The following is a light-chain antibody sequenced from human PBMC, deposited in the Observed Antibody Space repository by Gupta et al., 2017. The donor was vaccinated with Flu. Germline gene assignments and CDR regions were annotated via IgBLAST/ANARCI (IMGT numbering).Light chain of an antibody. CDR3: QQTDTNSYS. CDR1: QNIRTY. V-gene: IGKV1-39*01. CDR2: GAS. J-gene: IGKJ2*03. Sequence: DFQMTQSPSSLSASIGDRVTITCRASQNIRTYLNWYHHKPGKAPKLLIYGASSLQSGVPSRFSGSGSGTDFTLTISSLQPEDFATYYCQQTDTNSYSFGQGTKLEI.